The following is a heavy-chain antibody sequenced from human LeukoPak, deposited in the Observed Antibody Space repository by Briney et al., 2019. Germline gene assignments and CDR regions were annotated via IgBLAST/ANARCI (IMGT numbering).Heavy chain of an antibody. J-gene: IGHJ5*02. Sequence: SETLSLTCTVSGGSISSYYWSWIRQPAGKGLEWIGRIYTSGSTNYNPSLKSRVTMSVDTSKNQFSLKLSSVTAADTAVYYCARDRDYGDYVWFDPWGQGTLVTVSS. V-gene: IGHV4-4*07. CDR2: IYTSGST. CDR3: ARDRDYGDYVWFDP. D-gene: IGHD4-17*01. CDR1: GGSISSYY.